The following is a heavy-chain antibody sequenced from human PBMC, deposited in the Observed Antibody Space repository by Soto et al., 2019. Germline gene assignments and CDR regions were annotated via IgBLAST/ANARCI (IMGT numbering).Heavy chain of an antibody. V-gene: IGHV4-59*01. Sequence: PSETLSVTCTVSGGSISSYYWSWIRQPPGKGLEWIGYIYYSGSTNYNPSLKSRVTISVDTSKNQFSLKLSSVTAADTAVYYCARFKVDYGMDVWGQGTTVTVSS. CDR2: IYYSGST. CDR3: ARFKVDYGMDV. D-gene: IGHD2-15*01. CDR1: GGSISSYY. J-gene: IGHJ6*02.